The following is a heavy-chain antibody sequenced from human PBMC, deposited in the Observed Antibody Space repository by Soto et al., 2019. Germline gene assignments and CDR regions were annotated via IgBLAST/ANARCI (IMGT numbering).Heavy chain of an antibody. D-gene: IGHD6-13*01. Sequence: PSETLCLTCTVSGGSISSISYYWGWIRQPPGKGLEWIGSIYYSGSTYYNPSLKSRVTISVDTSKNQFSLKLSSVTAADTAVYYCARHRGSSWSRRNSDNWLDPWGQRTLVTVSS. CDR3: ARHRGSSWSRRNSDNWLDP. V-gene: IGHV4-39*01. CDR1: GGSISSISYY. J-gene: IGHJ5*02. CDR2: IYYSGST.